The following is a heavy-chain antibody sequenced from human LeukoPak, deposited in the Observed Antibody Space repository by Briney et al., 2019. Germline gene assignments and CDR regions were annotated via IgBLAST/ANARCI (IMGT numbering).Heavy chain of an antibody. V-gene: IGHV1-8*01. Sequence: ASVKVSCKASGYTFTRYDVNWVRQAAGQGLEWMGWMNPNSGNRGYAQKLQGRVTMTTDASTNTAYMELNSLYSEDTAVYYCARAIPFRYMLGGDYYEKSSHGFDIWGQGTMVTVSS. CDR2: MNPNSGNR. D-gene: IGHD2-21*02. CDR1: GYTFTRYD. CDR3: ARAIPFRYMLGGDYYEKSSHGFDI. J-gene: IGHJ3*02.